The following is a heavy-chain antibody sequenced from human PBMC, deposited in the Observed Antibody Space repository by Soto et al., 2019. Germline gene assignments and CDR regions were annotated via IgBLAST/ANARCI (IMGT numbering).Heavy chain of an antibody. V-gene: IGHV5-51*01. CDR3: ARLLGDNSRHFDD. J-gene: IGHJ4*01. CDR1: GYTFAPYW. D-gene: IGHD1-26*01. Sequence: GESLKISCMASGYTFAPYWVAWVRQMPGKGLEWMGIIFPDDSDTRYSPSFQGQVTISVDKPTNTAYLQWRSLKASDTAMFYCARLLGDNSRHFDDWGQGTQVTVSS. CDR2: IFPDDSDT.